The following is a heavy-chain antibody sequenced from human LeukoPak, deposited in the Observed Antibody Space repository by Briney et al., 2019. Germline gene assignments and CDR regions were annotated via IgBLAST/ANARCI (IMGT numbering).Heavy chain of an antibody. J-gene: IGHJ6*03. Sequence: GASVKVSRKASGYTFTSYDINWVRQATGQGLEWMGWMNPNSGNTGYAQKFQGRVTITRNTSISTAYMELSSLRSEDTAVYYCARGTRITMVRGVTGYYYMDVWGKGTTVTVSS. V-gene: IGHV1-8*03. D-gene: IGHD3-10*01. CDR2: MNPNSGNT. CDR3: ARGTRITMVRGVTGYYYMDV. CDR1: GYTFTSYD.